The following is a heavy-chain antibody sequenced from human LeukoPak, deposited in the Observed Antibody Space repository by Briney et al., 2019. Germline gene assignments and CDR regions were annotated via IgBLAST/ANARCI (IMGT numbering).Heavy chain of an antibody. D-gene: IGHD3-22*01. Sequence: GGSLRLSCAASGFTVSSNYMSWVRQAPGKGLEWVSSISSSSSYIYYADSVKGRYTISRDNARKSLYLQMNSLRAEDTAVYYCARDLLYYDSSGGDYWGQGTLVTVSS. V-gene: IGHV3-21*01. J-gene: IGHJ4*02. CDR3: ARDLLYYDSSGGDY. CDR1: GFTVSSNY. CDR2: ISSSSSYI.